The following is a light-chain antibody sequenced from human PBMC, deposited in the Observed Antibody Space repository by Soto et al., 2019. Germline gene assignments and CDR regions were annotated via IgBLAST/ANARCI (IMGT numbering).Light chain of an antibody. J-gene: IGKJ1*01. V-gene: IGKV1-5*01. Sequence: DIQMTQSPSTLSASVGDSVTITCRASQSIGRFLAWYQHQPGKAPKLLIYDASTLESGVPSRCSGTGSGTEFTFSITSLQPEDFGTYYCQQCYMGWTFGQGNKV. CDR1: QSIGRF. CDR3: QQCYMGWT. CDR2: DAS.